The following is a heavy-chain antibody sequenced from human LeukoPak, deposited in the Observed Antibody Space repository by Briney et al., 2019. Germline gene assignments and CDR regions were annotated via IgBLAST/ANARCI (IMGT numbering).Heavy chain of an antibody. J-gene: IGHJ6*03. Sequence: PSQTLSLTCAVYVASFSGYYWSWVRQPPGKGMEWIGEINHSGSTNYNSSLKSRVAISVDTSKNQFSLKLTSVTAADTAVYYCARGYYGSGSHCCHMDVWGKGTTITLS. CDR2: INHSGST. CDR1: VASFSGYY. CDR3: ARGYYGSGSHCCHMDV. V-gene: IGHV4-34*01. D-gene: IGHD3-10*01.